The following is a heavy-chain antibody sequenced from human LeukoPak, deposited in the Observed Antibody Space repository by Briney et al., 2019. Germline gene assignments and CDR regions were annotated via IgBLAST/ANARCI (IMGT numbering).Heavy chain of an antibody. J-gene: IGHJ4*02. CDR1: GFTFSSYA. D-gene: IGHD3-22*01. Sequence: GGSLRLSCAASGFTFSSYAMSWVRQAPGKGLEWVSAISGSGGSTYYADSVEGRFTISRDNSKNTLYLQMNSLRAEDTAVYYCAKSMRKDSSGYFLDFDYWGQGTLVTVSS. V-gene: IGHV3-23*01. CDR2: ISGSGGST. CDR3: AKSMRKDSSGYFLDFDY.